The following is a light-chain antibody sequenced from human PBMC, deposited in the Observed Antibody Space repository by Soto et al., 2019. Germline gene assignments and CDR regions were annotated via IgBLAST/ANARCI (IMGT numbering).Light chain of an antibody. J-gene: IGKJ4*01. Sequence: IVLTQSPGTLSVSPGDRATLSCRASHSMSNSNLAWYQHKPGQAPRLLISDASNRATGIPARFSGSVSETDFTLTISSLEPQDSAVYYGQQRSNWPSLTFGGGTKVDIK. CDR3: QQRSNWPSLT. CDR2: DAS. CDR1: HSMSNSN. V-gene: IGKV3-11*01.